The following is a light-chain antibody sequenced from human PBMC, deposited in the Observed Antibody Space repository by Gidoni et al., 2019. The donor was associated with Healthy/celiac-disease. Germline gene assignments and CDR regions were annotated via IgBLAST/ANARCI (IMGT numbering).Light chain of an antibody. CDR3: QQYDNLPPT. CDR1: QDISNY. J-gene: IGKJ3*01. Sequence: DIQMTQSPSSLSASVGDRVTITCQASQDISNYLNWYQQKPGKAPKLRIYDASNLETGVPSRFSGSGSGTDFTFTISSLQPEDIATYYFQQYDNLPPTFGPGTKVDIK. CDR2: DAS. V-gene: IGKV1-33*01.